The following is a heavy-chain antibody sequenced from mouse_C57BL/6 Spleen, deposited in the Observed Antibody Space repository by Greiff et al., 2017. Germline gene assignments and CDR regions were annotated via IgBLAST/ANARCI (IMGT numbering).Heavy chain of an antibody. Sequence: VQLQQPGAELVKPGTSVKLSCTASGFNMTHYWMHWVKPRAGQGLEWLGGIDPADGYTKYAPKFKGKATITADPSSTTAYMQLSSLTSEDTAVYYCATDGFDYWGQGTTLTVSS. J-gene: IGHJ2*01. CDR1: GFNMTHYW. D-gene: IGHD2-3*01. V-gene: IGHV14-2*01. CDR2: IDPADGYT. CDR3: ATDGFDY.